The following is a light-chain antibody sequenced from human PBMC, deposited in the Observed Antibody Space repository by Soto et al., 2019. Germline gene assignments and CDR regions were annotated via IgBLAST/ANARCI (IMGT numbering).Light chain of an antibody. CDR1: SSDVGGYKY. CDR3: VSWDDSLSGLV. J-gene: IGLJ1*01. CDR2: EVS. V-gene: IGLV2-14*01. Sequence: QSALTQPASVSGSPGQSITISCTGTSSDVGGYKYVSWYQQHPGKAPKLMMFEVSNRPSGVSNRFSGSKSGNTASLTISGLQAEDEADYYCVSWDDSLSGLVFGTGTKLTVL.